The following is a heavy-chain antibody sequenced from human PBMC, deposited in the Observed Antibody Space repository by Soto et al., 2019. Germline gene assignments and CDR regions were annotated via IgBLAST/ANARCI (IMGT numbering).Heavy chain of an antibody. D-gene: IGHD3-3*01. CDR3: ARQGDFWSGYHHPYYYYGMDV. CDR1: GYSFTSYW. J-gene: IGHJ6*02. Sequence: GESLKISCKGSGYSFTSYWIGWVRQMPGKGLEWMGIIYPGDSDTRYSPSFQGQVTNSADKSISTAYLQWSSLKASDTAMYYCARQGDFWSGYHHPYYYYGMDVWGQGTTVTVSS. CDR2: IYPGDSDT. V-gene: IGHV5-51*01.